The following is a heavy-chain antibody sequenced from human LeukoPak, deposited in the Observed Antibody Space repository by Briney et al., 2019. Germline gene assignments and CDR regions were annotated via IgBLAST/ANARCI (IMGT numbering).Heavy chain of an antibody. J-gene: IGHJ2*01. Sequence: SETLSLACTASGGSISSGSYYWTWIRPPAGKGLEWIGRMYTSGSTNYNPSLKSRVTISVDTSKNQFSLKLSSVTAADTAVYYCARDVGRYTYGYRPTEVYWYFDLWGRGTLVTVSS. CDR2: MYTSGST. CDR3: ARDVGRYTYGYRPTEVYWYFDL. D-gene: IGHD5-18*01. CDR1: GGSISSGSYY. V-gene: IGHV4-61*02.